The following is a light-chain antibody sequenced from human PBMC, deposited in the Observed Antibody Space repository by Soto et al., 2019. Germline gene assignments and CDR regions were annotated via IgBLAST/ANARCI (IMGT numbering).Light chain of an antibody. J-gene: IGKJ1*01. CDR2: DAS. CDR1: QSVSSSY. Sequence: EIVLTQSPGTLSLSPGERATLSCRASQSVSSSYVAWYQQKPGQAPRLLIYDASSRGTGIPDRFSGSESGTDFTLTISRLEPEDFAVYYCQQYGSSPWTFGQGTKVEVK. V-gene: IGKV3-20*01. CDR3: QQYGSSPWT.